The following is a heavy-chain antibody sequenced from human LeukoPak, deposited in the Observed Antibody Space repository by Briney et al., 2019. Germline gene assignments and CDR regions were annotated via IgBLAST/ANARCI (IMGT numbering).Heavy chain of an antibody. D-gene: IGHD2-15*01. CDR2: IKQDGSDK. J-gene: IGHJ4*02. CDR3: ARSLGYCSAGSCFPFDY. V-gene: IGHV3-7*05. Sequence: PGGSLRLSCEASGFTFSSYWMSWVRQAPGKGLEWVANIKQDGSDKYYVDSVKGRFTISRDNAKNSLYLQMNSLRAEDTAVYYCARSLGYCSAGSCFPFDYWGQGTLVTVSS. CDR1: GFTFSSYW.